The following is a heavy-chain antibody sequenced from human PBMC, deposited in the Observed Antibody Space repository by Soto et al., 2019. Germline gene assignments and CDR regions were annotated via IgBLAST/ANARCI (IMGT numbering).Heavy chain of an antibody. CDR3: VRAGHVFDVHYYGMDL. D-gene: IGHD3-10*01. CDR2: ISSSGTYI. Sequence: ASETLRLSCEASGFTFNEYSMDWVRQAPEKGLEWVSSISSSGTYIYYADSVKGRFAISRDNANNVMYLQMDTLRAEDTAVYYCVRAGHVFDVHYYGMDLWGQGTTVTVSS. J-gene: IGHJ6*02. V-gene: IGHV3-21*01. CDR1: GFTFNEYS.